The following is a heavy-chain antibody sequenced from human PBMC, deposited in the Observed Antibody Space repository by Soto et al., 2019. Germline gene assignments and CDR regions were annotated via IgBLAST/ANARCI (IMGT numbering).Heavy chain of an antibody. CDR1: GYSVSRNSAA. J-gene: IGHJ4*02. CDR3: ARAKVVVVAATIGYYFDY. Sequence: QTLSLPCAISGYSVSRNSAAWNLIRQSPSRGLEWLGRTYYRSKWYNDYAVSVKSRITINPDTSKNQFSLQLNSVTPEDTAVYYCARAKVVVVAATIGYYFDYWGQGTLVTVSS. CDR2: TYYRSKWYN. D-gene: IGHD2-15*01. V-gene: IGHV6-1*01.